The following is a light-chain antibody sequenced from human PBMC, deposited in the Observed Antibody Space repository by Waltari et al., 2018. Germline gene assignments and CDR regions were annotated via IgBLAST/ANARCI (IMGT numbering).Light chain of an antibody. CDR3: QQYNNWPPWT. CDR2: GAS. Sequence: EIVMTQSPATLSVSPGERATLSCRASQSVRNNLVWYQQKPGTAPRLLIYGASTRVTGIPARFSGSGSGTEFTLTISSLQSEDFAVYSCQQYNNWPPWTFGQGTKVEIK. CDR1: QSVRNN. V-gene: IGKV3-15*01. J-gene: IGKJ1*01.